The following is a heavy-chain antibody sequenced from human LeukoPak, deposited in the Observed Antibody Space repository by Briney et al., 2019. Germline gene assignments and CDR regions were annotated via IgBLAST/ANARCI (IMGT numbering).Heavy chain of an antibody. CDR2: IWYDGSNK. J-gene: IGHJ4*02. D-gene: IGHD6-13*01. Sequence: GRSLRLSCAASGFTFSSYGMHWVRQAPGKGLEWVAVIWYDGSNKYYADSVKGRFTISRDNSKNTLYLQMNSLRAEDTAVYHCARDGGPSSSWFYFDYWGQGTLVTVSS. CDR1: GFTFSSYG. V-gene: IGHV3-33*01. CDR3: ARDGGPSSSWFYFDY.